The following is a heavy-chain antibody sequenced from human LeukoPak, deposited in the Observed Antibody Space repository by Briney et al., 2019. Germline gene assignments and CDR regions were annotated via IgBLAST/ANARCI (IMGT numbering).Heavy chain of an antibody. CDR2: ISGSGGST. D-gene: IGHD3-3*01. CDR1: GFSLNDYA. CDR3: AKPSFMHTYYDFWSGYPGGDY. Sequence: GGSLRLSCAASGFSLNDYAMSWVRQAPGKGLEWVSTISGSGGSTYYADSVKGRFTISRDNSKNTLYLQMNSLRAEDTAVYYCAKPSFMHTYYDFWSGYPGGDYWGQGTLVTVSS. J-gene: IGHJ4*02. V-gene: IGHV3-23*01.